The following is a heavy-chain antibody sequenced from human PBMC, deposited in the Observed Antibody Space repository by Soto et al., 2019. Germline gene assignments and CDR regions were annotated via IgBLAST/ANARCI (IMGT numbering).Heavy chain of an antibody. Sequence: QGQLVQSGAEVKKPGASVKVSCKASGYTFSSSSISWVRQAPGQGLECMGWINVYNGNTNYAQSLQGRVSMTTDTSSGTAYLELRSLRSDDTAVYYGARNASGGFDSWGQGTLVTVSS. CDR2: INVYNGNT. D-gene: IGHD3-16*01. CDR3: ARNASGGFDS. CDR1: GYTFSSSS. V-gene: IGHV1-18*01. J-gene: IGHJ4*02.